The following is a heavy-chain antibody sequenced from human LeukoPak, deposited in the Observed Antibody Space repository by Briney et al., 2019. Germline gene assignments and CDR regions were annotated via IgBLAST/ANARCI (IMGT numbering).Heavy chain of an antibody. D-gene: IGHD6-19*01. CDR3: ARDWGSSGWYNWFDP. CDR1: GFSIGNYG. Sequence: GGSLRLSCAVSGFSIGNYGMHWVRQAPDKGLEWVAMISHDGGVKYYGDSVKGRLTISRDNSENTLYLQMNSLRVEDTAVCYCARDWGSSGWYNWFDPWGQGTLVTVSS. V-gene: IGHV3-30*03. CDR2: ISHDGGVK. J-gene: IGHJ5*02.